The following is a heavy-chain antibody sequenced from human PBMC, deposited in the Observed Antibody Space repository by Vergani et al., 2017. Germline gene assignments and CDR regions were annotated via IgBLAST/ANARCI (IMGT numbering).Heavy chain of an antibody. CDR2: ISGSGGST. V-gene: IGHV3-23*01. CDR3: ARDGSSSFDY. D-gene: IGHD1-26*01. Sequence: EVQLLESGGGLVQPGGSLRLSCAASGFTFSSYAMSWVRQAPGKGLEWVSAISGSGGSTYYADSVKGRFTISRDNSKITLYRQMNSLRAEDTAVYYCARDGSSSFDYWGQGTLVTVSS. J-gene: IGHJ4*02. CDR1: GFTFSSYA.